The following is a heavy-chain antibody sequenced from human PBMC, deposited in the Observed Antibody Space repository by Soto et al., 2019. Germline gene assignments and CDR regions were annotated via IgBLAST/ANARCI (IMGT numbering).Heavy chain of an antibody. CDR1: GGTFSSYA. V-gene: IGHV1-69*01. CDR3: GGGGGGGPYYYYGMDV. CDR2: IIPIFGTA. Sequence: QVQLVQSGAEVKKPGSSVKVSCKASGGTFSSYAISWVRQAPGQGLEWMGGIIPIFGTANYAQKFQGRVTITAEESKGKADRELSSLRSEDTAVFYWGGGGGGGPYYYYGMDVWGQGTTVTVSS. J-gene: IGHJ6*02. D-gene: IGHD3-16*01.